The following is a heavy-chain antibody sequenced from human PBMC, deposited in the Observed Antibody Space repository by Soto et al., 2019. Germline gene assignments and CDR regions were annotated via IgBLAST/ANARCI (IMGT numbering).Heavy chain of an antibody. CDR3: ARDPRPRKRPYYYYGMDV. Sequence: GASVKVSCKASGGTFSSYAISWVRQAPGQGLEWMGGIIPIFGTANYAQKFQDRVTITADESTSTAYMELSSLRSEDTAVYYCARDPRPRKRPYYYYGMDVWGQGTAVTVSS. J-gene: IGHJ6*02. CDR2: IIPIFGTA. CDR1: GGTFSSYA. V-gene: IGHV1-69*13.